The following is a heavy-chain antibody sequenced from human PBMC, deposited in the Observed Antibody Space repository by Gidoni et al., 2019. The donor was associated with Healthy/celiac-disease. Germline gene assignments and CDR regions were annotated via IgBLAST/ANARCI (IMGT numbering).Heavy chain of an antibody. J-gene: IGHJ6*02. V-gene: IGHV1-2*02. CDR1: GDTFTGYY. CDR2: INPNSGGT. CDR3: ARVRYDILTGHYGMDV. D-gene: IGHD3-9*01. Sequence: QVQLVQAGPEVKKPGASAKVSCTASGDTFTGYYMHWLRQTPGQGLEWMGWINPNSGGTNYAKKFQGRVTMTRDTSISTAYMELSRLRSDDTAVYYCARVRYDILTGHYGMDVWGQGTTVTVSS.